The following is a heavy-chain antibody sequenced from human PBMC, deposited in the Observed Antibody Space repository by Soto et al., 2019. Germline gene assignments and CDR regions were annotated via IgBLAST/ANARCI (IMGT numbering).Heavy chain of an antibody. D-gene: IGHD3-10*01. CDR1: GFTFSGHW. V-gene: IGHV3-74*01. CDR2: INSDGSRI. J-gene: IGHJ6*03. CDR3: GRGASGRYFMDV. Sequence: EVQLVESGGVLVQPGGSLRLSCAASGFTFSGHWMHWVRHAPGKGLVWVSRINSDGSRINYADSVKGRLTISRDNAKNMVYLQMNRLRAEDSAVYICGRGASGRYFMDVWGKGTTVTVSS.